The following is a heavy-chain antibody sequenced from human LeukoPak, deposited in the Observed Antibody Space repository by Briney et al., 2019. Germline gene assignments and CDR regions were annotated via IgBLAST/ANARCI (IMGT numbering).Heavy chain of an antibody. J-gene: IGHJ4*02. CDR3: ARMRNDLLTGYDYYFDY. CDR1: GGSINSGAYF. V-gene: IGHV4-31*03. CDR2: IYSSGGT. D-gene: IGHD3-9*01. Sequence: SQTLSLTCTVSGGSINSGAYFWSWIRQHPGKGLEWIGYIYSSGGTYYNPSLKSRVTISADTSKSHFSLKLSSVTAADTAVYYCARMRNDLLTGYDYYFDYWGQGTLVTVSS.